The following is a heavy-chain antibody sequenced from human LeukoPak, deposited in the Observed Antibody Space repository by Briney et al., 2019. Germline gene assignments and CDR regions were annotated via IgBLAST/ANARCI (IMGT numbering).Heavy chain of an antibody. V-gene: IGHV4-59*08. CDR3: ARLPNYYGSGSYLAEDY. CDR2: IYYSGST. D-gene: IGHD3-10*01. J-gene: IGHJ4*02. Sequence: SETLSLTCTVSGGSISSYYWSWIRQPPGKGLEWIGYIYYSGSTNYNPSLKSRVTIPVDTSKNQFSLKLSSVTAADTAVYYCARLPNYYGSGSYLAEDYWGQGTLVTVSS. CDR1: GGSISSYY.